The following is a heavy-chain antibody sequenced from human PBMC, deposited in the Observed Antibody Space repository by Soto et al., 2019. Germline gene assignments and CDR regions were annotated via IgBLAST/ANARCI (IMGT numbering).Heavy chain of an antibody. D-gene: IGHD6-19*01. V-gene: IGHV4-34*01. Sequence: YGGSFSGYYLIWIRQPPGKGLEWIGEINHSGSTNYNPSLKSRVTISVDTSKNQFSLKLSSVTAADTAVYYCATSPRYSSGWYDYWGQGTLVTVSS. CDR2: INHSGST. CDR1: GGSFSGYY. CDR3: ATSPRYSSGWYDY. J-gene: IGHJ4*02.